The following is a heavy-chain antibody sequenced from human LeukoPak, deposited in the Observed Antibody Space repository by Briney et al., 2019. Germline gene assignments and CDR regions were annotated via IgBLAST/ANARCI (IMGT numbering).Heavy chain of an antibody. J-gene: IGHJ4*02. CDR3: AGTGRGSGFDY. V-gene: IGHV4-59*01. D-gene: IGHD6-25*01. CDR1: GGPISSYY. Sequence: SETLSLTCTVSGGPISSYYWSWIRQPPGKGLEWIGYIYYSGSTNYNPSLKSRVTISVDTSKNQFSLKLSSVTAADTAVYYCAGTGRGSGFDYWGQGTLVTVSS. CDR2: IYYSGST.